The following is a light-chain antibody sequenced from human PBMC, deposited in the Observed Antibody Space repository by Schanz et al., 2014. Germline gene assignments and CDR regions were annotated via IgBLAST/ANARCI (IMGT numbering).Light chain of an antibody. V-gene: IGKV3D-15*01. CDR2: GAF. Sequence: PGERVTLACRTSQTVKLTWYQQYQRPGQAPRLLIFGAFTRATGIAARFSGSGSGTDFTLTVSSLQPEDFAVYYCQQYNEWPRTFGQGTRVEIK. J-gene: IGKJ1*01. CDR1: QTVK. CDR3: QQYNEWPRT.